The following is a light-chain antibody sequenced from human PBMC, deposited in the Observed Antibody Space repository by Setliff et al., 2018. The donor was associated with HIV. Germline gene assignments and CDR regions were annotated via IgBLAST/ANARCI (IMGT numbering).Light chain of an antibody. J-gene: IGLJ1*01. CDR1: SSDVGSYNY. Sequence: QSALTQPASVSGFPGQSITISCTGSSSDVGSYNYVSWYQQHPGKAPKLMISDVSKRPSGVSNRFSGSKSGNTASLTISGLQAEDEADYYCCSYTGSYTLGVFGTGTKVTVL. CDR2: DVS. CDR3: CSYTGSYTLGV. V-gene: IGLV2-14*03.